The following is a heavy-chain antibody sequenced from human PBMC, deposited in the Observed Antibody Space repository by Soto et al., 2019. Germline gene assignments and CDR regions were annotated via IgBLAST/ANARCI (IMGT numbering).Heavy chain of an antibody. CDR3: ARPYCSGGSCYDY. V-gene: IGHV5-10-1*01. Sequence: RESLKISCKGSGYSFTSYWISWVRQMPGKGLEWMGRIDPSDSYTNYSPSFQGYVTISADKSISTAYLQWSSLKASDTAMYYCARPYCSGGSCYDYWGQGTLVTV. J-gene: IGHJ4*02. CDR1: GYSFTSYW. CDR2: IDPSDSYT. D-gene: IGHD2-15*01.